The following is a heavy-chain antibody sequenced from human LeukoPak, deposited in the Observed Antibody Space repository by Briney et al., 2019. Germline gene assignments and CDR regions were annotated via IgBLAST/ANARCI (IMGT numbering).Heavy chain of an antibody. V-gene: IGHV4-34*01. CDR1: GGSFSGYY. Sequence: PSETLSLTCAVSGGSFSGYYWNWIRQPSGKGLEWIGEINHSGSTSYNPSLKSRVTISVDTSKNQFSLKLTSVTAADTAVYYCARVRSAFDIWGQGTMVTVFS. D-gene: IGHD3-3*01. J-gene: IGHJ3*02. CDR3: ARVRSAFDI. CDR2: INHSGST.